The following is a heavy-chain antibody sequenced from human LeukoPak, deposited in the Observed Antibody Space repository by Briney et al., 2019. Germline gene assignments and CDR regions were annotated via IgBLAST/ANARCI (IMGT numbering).Heavy chain of an antibody. CDR2: IYYSGST. D-gene: IGHD1-26*01. J-gene: IGHJ4*02. V-gene: IGHV4-59*01. CDR3: ARGGAASFDC. CDR1: GGSISSYY. Sequence: SETLSLTCTVSGGSISSYYWSWIRQPPGKGLEWIGYIYYSGSTNYNPSLKSRVTISVDTSKNQFSLKLSSVTAADTAVYYCARGGAASFDCWGQGTLVTVSS.